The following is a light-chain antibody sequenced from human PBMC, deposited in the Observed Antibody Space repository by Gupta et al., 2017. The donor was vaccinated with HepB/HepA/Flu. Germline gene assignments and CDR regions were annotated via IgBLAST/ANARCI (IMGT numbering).Light chain of an antibody. CDR1: SSNVGSNN. CDR3: AAWDTSLNAVV. V-gene: IGLV1-44*01. Sequence: HSVLTQSTSISGTPGKRVTISGSGSSSNVGSNNVNWYQQLPGTAPKLLIYYNDERPSGVPDRISGSKSGTSASLAISGLQSEDEADYYCAAWDTSLNAVVFGGGTKLTVL. J-gene: IGLJ2*01. CDR2: YND.